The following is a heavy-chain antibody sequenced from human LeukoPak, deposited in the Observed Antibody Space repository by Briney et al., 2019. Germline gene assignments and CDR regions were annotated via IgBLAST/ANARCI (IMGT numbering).Heavy chain of an antibody. CDR1: GGTFSSYA. V-gene: IGHV1-69*01. CDR3: ARDDYSKRGFDY. J-gene: IGHJ4*02. CDR2: IIPIFGTA. Sequence: ASVKVSCKASGGTFSSYAISWVRQAPGQGLEWMGGIIPIFGTANYAQKFQGRVTITADESTSTAYMELSSLRSEDTAVYYCARDDYSKRGFDYWGQGTLVTVTS. D-gene: IGHD4-11*01.